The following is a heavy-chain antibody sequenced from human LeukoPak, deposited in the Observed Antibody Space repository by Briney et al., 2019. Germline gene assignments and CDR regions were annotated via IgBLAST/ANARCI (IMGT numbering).Heavy chain of an antibody. D-gene: IGHD1-26*01. CDR3: ARRWELLGQYYFDY. CDR2: IKQDGSEK. CDR1: GFTFSSYW. V-gene: IGHV3-7*01. J-gene: IGHJ4*02. Sequence: GGSLRLSCAASGFTFSSYWMSWVRQAPGKGLEWVANIKQDGSEKYYVDSVKGRFTISRDNAKNSLYLQMNSLRAEDTAVYYCARRWELLGQYYFDYWGQGTLVTVSS.